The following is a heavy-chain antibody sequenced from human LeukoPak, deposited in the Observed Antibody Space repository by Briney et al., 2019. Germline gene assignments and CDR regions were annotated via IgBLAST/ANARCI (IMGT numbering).Heavy chain of an antibody. CDR3: AKFALRSSSGGSCHPFDY. CDR2: ISGSGGST. Sequence: GGTLRLSCAASGFTFSSYGLSWVRQAPGKGLEWVSAISGSGGSTYYADSVKGRFIISRDNSKNTLYLQMNSLRAEDTAVYYCAKFALRSSSGGSCHPFDYWGQGTLVTVSS. V-gene: IGHV3-23*01. CDR1: GFTFSSYG. J-gene: IGHJ4*02. D-gene: IGHD2-15*01.